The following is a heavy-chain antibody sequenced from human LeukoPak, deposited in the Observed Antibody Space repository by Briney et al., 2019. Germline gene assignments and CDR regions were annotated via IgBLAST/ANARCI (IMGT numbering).Heavy chain of an antibody. V-gene: IGHV3-33*01. D-gene: IGHD3-22*01. CDR1: GFTFSSYG. J-gene: IGHJ4*02. CDR3: ARDKRDSRGYFAY. CDR2: VGYDGSNK. Sequence: PWRSLRLSCAASGFTFSSYGMHWVRQGPGKGLEWWAVVGYDGSNKYYAYSVKGRFTISRDNSKDTLYLQMNSLRAQDTAVYYCARDKRDSRGYFAYWGQGPLVTVSS.